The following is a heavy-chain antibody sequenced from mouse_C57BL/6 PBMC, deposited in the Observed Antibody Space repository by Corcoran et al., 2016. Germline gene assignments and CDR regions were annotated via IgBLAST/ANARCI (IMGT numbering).Heavy chain of an antibody. Sequence: DVQLQESGPGLVKPSQSLSLTCSVTGYSITSGYYWNWIRQFPGNKLEWMGYISYDGSNNYNPSLKNRISITRDTSKNQFFLKLNSVTTEDTATYYCARVGVVPFAYWGQGTLVTVSA. J-gene: IGHJ3*01. V-gene: IGHV3-6*01. CDR2: ISYDGSN. CDR3: ARVGVVPFAY. D-gene: IGHD1-1*02. CDR1: GYSITSGYY.